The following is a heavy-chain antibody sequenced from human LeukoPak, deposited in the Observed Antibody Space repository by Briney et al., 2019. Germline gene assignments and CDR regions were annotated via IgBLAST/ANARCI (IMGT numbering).Heavy chain of an antibody. J-gene: IGHJ4*02. D-gene: IGHD6-19*01. CDR3: ARLLAIAVADLYYFDY. CDR2: IYSGGST. Sequence: PGGSLRLSCAASGFTVSSNYMSWVRQAPGKGLEWVSVIYSGGSTYYADSVKGRFTISRDNSKNTLYLQMNSLRAGDTAVYYCARLLAIAVADLYYFDYWGQGTLVTVSS. V-gene: IGHV3-53*01. CDR1: GFTVSSNY.